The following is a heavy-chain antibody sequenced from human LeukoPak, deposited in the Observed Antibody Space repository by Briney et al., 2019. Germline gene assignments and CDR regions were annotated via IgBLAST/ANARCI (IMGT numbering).Heavy chain of an antibody. Sequence: PSETLSLTCTVSGGSISSYYWSWIRQPPGKGLEWIGYIYYSGSTNYNPSLKSRVTLSVDTSKKQFSLKLSSVTAADTAVYYCAGYIVPRPFDIWGQGTMVTVSS. J-gene: IGHJ3*02. CDR3: AGYIVPRPFDI. D-gene: IGHD2-8*01. CDR2: IYYSGST. V-gene: IGHV4-59*01. CDR1: GGSISSYY.